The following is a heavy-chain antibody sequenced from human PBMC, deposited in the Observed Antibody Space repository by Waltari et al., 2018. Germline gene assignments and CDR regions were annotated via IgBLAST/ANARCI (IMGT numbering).Heavy chain of an antibody. CDR2: IAHTGST. J-gene: IGHJ5*02. CDR3: ARARYVGSLFAWFDP. CDR1: GGSISSTNW. V-gene: IGHV4-4*02. D-gene: IGHD1-20*01. Sequence: QVQLQESGPGLVKPSGTLSLTCAVSGGSISSTNWWTWVRRPPGKGLEWIGEIAHTGSTDYNLSLKSRVTRSVDNSKNQFSLKLNSVTAADTAVYYCARARYVGSLFAWFDPWGQGTLSTSPQ.